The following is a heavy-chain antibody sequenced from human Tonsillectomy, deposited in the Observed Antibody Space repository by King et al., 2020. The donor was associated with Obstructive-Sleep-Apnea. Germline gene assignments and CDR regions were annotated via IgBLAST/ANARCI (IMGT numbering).Heavy chain of an antibody. Sequence: SSYYWSWIRQPAGKGLEWIGRIYPSGSTNYNPSLKSRVTMSVDTSKNQFSLKLSSVTAAATAVYYCARDHPSIGELSTHWGQGTLVTVSS. CDR3: ARDHPSIGELSTH. J-gene: IGHJ4*02. V-gene: IGHV4-4*07. D-gene: IGHD3-10*01. CDR2: IYPSGST. CDR1: SSYY.